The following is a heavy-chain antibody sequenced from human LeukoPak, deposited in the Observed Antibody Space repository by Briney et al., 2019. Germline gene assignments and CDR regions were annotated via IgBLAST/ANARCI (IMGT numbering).Heavy chain of an antibody. CDR1: GGSFSGYY. J-gene: IGHJ6*03. CDR2: INHSGST. Sequence: SETLSLTCAVYGGSFSGYYWSWIRQPPGKGLEWIGEINHSGSTNYNPSLKSRVTISVDTSKNQFSLKLSSVTAADTAVYYCSRDETYSSDWQSNHYYYYMDVWGKGTTVTVSS. V-gene: IGHV4-34*01. CDR3: SRDETYSSDWQSNHYYYYMDV. D-gene: IGHD6-19*01.